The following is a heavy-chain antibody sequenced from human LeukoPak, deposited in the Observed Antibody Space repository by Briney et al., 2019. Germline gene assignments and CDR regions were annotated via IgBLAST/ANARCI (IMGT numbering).Heavy chain of an antibody. CDR3: ARVVPAAIRDAFDI. Sequence: GASVKVSCKVSGYTLTELSMHWVRQAPGKGLEWMGGFDPEDGETIYAQKFQGRVTMTEDTSTDTAYMELSSLRSEDTAVYYCARVVPAAIRDAFDIWGQGTMVTVSS. CDR2: FDPEDGET. V-gene: IGHV1-24*01. CDR1: GYTLTELS. D-gene: IGHD2-2*01. J-gene: IGHJ3*02.